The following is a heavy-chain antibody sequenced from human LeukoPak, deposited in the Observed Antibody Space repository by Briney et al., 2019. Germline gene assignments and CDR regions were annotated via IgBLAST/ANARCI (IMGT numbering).Heavy chain of an antibody. Sequence: GSLRLSCAASGFTVSSNYMSWVRQAPGKGLEWVSVIYSGGSTYYADSVKGRFTISRDNSKNTLYLQMNSLGAEDTAVYYCARVTYYYDSSGFGWGQGTLVTVSS. J-gene: IGHJ4*02. CDR1: GFTVSSNY. D-gene: IGHD3-22*01. V-gene: IGHV3-66*01. CDR3: ARVTYYYDSSGFG. CDR2: IYSGGST.